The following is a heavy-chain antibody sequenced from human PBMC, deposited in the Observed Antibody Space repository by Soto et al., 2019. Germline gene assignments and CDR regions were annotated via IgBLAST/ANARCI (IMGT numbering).Heavy chain of an antibody. CDR2: INAGNGNT. CDR3: ARVPKKPVIVVVPAASGIADY. D-gene: IGHD2-2*01. Sequence: ASVKVSCKASGYTFTSYAMHWVRQAPGQRLEWMGWINAGNGNTKYSQKFQGRVTITRDTSASTAYMELSSLRSEDTAVYYCARVPKKPVIVVVPAASGIADYWGQGTLVTVSS. J-gene: IGHJ4*02. V-gene: IGHV1-3*01. CDR1: GYTFTSYA.